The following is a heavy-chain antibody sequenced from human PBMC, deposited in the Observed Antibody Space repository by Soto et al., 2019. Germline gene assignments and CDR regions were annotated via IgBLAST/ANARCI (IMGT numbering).Heavy chain of an antibody. CDR1: GFTFDDYG. J-gene: IGHJ2*01. CDR3: AREGGRRYFDGLDWYFDL. Sequence: EVQLVESGGGVVRPGGSLRLSCAASGFTFDDYGMSWVRQVPGKGLEWVAGINWNGDTTGYADSVKGPFTISRDNAKNPLSLKMNSLRAEDTALYHCAREGGRRYFDGLDWYFDLWGRGTLVTVSS. D-gene: IGHD3-9*01. CDR2: INWNGDTT. V-gene: IGHV3-20*01.